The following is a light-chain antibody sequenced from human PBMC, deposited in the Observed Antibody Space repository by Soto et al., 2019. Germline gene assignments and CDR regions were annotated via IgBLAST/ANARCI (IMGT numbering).Light chain of an antibody. CDR1: SGSVSTSYY. J-gene: IGLJ7*01. CDR3: VLYMGSGVWV. V-gene: IGLV8-61*01. Sequence: QAVVTQEPSFSVSPGGTVTLSCGLSSGSVSTSYYPSWYQQTPGQAPRTLIYSTNIRSSGVPDRFSGSILGNKAALTITGAQADDESYYYCVLYMGSGVWVFGGGTQLTVL. CDR2: STN.